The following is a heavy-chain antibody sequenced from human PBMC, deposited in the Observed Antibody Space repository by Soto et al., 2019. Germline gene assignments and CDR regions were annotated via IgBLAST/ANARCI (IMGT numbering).Heavy chain of an antibody. CDR1: GFTFTSYW. Sequence: EVQVVESGGGVVQPGGSLRLSCAASGFTFTSYWMTWVRQAPGRGLEWVANINKDGSEKSYVDSVKGRFTISRDNAKSSYYREMNSLRADDTAVYYCVREIASRLWGKWTTVMVSS. D-gene: IGHD2-21*01. CDR2: INKDGSEK. CDR3: VREIASRL. V-gene: IGHV3-7*01. J-gene: IGHJ6*04.